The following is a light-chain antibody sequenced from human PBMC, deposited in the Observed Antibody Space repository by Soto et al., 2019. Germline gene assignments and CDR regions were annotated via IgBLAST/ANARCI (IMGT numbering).Light chain of an antibody. J-gene: IGKJ4*01. CDR2: ASS. Sequence: DIQMTQSPSFVSASVGARVTITCRASQGISSWLSWYQQKPGKAPNLLISASSSLQSVVPSRFRSSVSGTDFTLTISSLQHEDFATYFCQQANNFPLTFGVGTQVEIK. V-gene: IGKV1-12*01. CDR3: QQANNFPLT. CDR1: QGISSW.